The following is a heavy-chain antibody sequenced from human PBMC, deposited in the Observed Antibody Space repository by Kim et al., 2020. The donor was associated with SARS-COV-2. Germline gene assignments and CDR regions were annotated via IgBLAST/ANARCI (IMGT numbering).Heavy chain of an antibody. CDR1: GFTFSSYA. D-gene: IGHD3-22*01. Sequence: GGSLRLSCAASGFTFSSYAMSWVRQAPGKGLEWVSAISGSGGSTYYADSVKGRFTISRDNSKNTLYLQMNSLRAEDTAVYYCAKGRYYYDSSGYYYTLWGQGTLVTVSS. CDR3: AKGRYYYDSSGYYYTL. V-gene: IGHV3-23*01. CDR2: ISGSGGST. J-gene: IGHJ4*02.